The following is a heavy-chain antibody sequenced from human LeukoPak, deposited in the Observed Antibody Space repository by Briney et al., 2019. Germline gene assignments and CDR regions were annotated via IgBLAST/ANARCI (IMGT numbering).Heavy chain of an antibody. CDR1: GFTFDDYG. CDR3: ARNSTRYYDFWSGYPALLLRGFDT. CDR2: INWNGGST. Sequence: GGSLRLSCAASGFTFDDYGMSWVRQAPGKGLEWVSGINWNGGSTGYADSVKGRFTISRDNAKNSLYLQMNSLRAEDTALYYCARNSTRYYDFWSGYPALLLRGFDTWGQGTMVIVSS. J-gene: IGHJ3*02. D-gene: IGHD3-3*01. V-gene: IGHV3-20*04.